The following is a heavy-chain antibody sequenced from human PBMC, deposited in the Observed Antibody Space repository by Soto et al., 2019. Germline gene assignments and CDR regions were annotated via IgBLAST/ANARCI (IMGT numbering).Heavy chain of an antibody. V-gene: IGHV4-59*01. D-gene: IGHD1-26*01. CDR3: ARSPPSGSYFSYFDY. J-gene: IGHJ4*02. Sequence: SETLSLTCTVSGGSISSYYWSWIRQPPGKGLEWIGYIYYSGSTNYNPSLKSRVTISVDTSKTQFSLKLRSVAAADTAVYYCARSPPSGSYFSYFDYWGQGTLVTVSS. CDR2: IYYSGST. CDR1: GGSISSYY.